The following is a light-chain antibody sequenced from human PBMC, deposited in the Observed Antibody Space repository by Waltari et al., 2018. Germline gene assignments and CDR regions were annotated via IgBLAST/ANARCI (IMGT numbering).Light chain of an antibody. Sequence: DIVITQSPLSLPVIPGEPASISCRSSQSLHGNVYTYLDWYLQKPGQSPQLLIYLVSNRASGVPDRFSVTGSGTDFTLNISRVEAEDIGVYYCMQALQTPLFTFGPGTKLDIK. CDR1: QSLHGNVYTY. V-gene: IGKV2-28*01. CDR2: LVS. CDR3: MQALQTPLFT. J-gene: IGKJ3*01.